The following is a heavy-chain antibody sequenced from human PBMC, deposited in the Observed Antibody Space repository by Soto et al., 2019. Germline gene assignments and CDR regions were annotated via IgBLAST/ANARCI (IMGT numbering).Heavy chain of an antibody. D-gene: IGHD5-12*01. J-gene: IGHJ4*02. V-gene: IGHV3-33*01. CDR3: ARDFGAWLRSSFDY. Sequence: QVQLVESGGGVVQPGRSLRLSCAASGFTFSGYGMHWVRQAPGKGLEWVAVIWADGSKQYYIDSVKGRFTISRDNSKNTLYLQMNSLRAEDTAVYYCARDFGAWLRSSFDYWGQGTLVSVSS. CDR2: IWADGSKQ. CDR1: GFTFSGYG.